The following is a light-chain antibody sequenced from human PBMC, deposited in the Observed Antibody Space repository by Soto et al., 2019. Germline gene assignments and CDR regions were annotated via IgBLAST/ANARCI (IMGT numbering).Light chain of an antibody. CDR3: QQYYNWLS. Sequence: EVVMTQSPATLSVSPRQRATLSCRASESVGSHLAWYQQKPGQTPRLLIYGASARATGIPARFSGSGSGTEFTLTISSLQSEDFAVYYCQQYYNWLSFGGGTKVDIK. J-gene: IGKJ4*01. CDR1: ESVGSH. CDR2: GAS. V-gene: IGKV3-15*01.